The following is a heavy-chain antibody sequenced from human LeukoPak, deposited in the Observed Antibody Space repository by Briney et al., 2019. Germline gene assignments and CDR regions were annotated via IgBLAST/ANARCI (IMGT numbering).Heavy chain of an antibody. CDR1: GGSIRSYY. D-gene: IGHD1-26*01. CDR2: ISYSGST. J-gene: IGHJ2*01. V-gene: IGHV4-59*08. CDR3: ARHNFGESYPNWYFDL. Sequence: SETLSLTCTVSGGSIRSYYWSWIRQPPGKGLEWIGYISYSGSTNYNPSLKSRVTISVATSKNQISLLSSVTAADTAVYYCARHNFGESYPNWYFDLWGRGTLVTVSS.